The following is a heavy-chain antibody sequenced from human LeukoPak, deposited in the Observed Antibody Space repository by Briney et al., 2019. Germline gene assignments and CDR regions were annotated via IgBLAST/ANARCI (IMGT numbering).Heavy chain of an antibody. CDR2: ISSSGAYI. Sequence: PGGSLRLSCAASGFTFSSYAMNRIRQAPGKGLEWVSSISSSGAYIYYADLVEGRFTISRDNGKNSLYLQMNSLRAEDTAVYYFAKDAITMVRGFIITNFDYWGQGTLVTVSS. D-gene: IGHD3-10*01. V-gene: IGHV3-21*01. J-gene: IGHJ4*02. CDR3: AKDAITMVRGFIITNFDY. CDR1: GFTFSSYA.